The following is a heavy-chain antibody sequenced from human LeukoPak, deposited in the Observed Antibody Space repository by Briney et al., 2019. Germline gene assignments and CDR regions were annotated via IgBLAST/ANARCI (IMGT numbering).Heavy chain of an antibody. CDR3: ARATFWSGYQRDSWYMDV. CDR2: IYSGGST. CDR1: GFSVSSNY. Sequence: GGSLRLSCAASGFSVSSNYMSWVRQAPGKGLEWVSVIYSGGSTYYADSVKGRFTTSRDNYKNTLYLQMNSLRAEDTAVYYCARATFWSGYQRDSWYMDVWGKGTTVTVSS. J-gene: IGHJ6*03. D-gene: IGHD3-3*01. V-gene: IGHV3-66*02.